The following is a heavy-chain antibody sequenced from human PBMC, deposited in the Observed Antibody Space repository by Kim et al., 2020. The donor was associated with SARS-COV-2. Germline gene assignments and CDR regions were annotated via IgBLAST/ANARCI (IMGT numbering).Heavy chain of an antibody. CDR1: GGSISSDCFY. J-gene: IGHJ4*02. V-gene: IGHV4-39*01. Sequence: SETLSLTCAVSGGSISSDCFYWVWIRQPPGLELDGIGSIHYGRSTYYNPSLKSRVTISVDTSKNQFSLNLNSVTAAGTAVYSCVGDYSRIFDAWGQGTLVTVSS. CDR2: IHYGRST. CDR3: VGDYSRIFDA. D-gene: IGHD4-17*01.